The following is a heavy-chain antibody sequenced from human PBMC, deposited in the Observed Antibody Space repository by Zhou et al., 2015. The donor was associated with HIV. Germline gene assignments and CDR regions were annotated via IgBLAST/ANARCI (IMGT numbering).Heavy chain of an antibody. D-gene: IGHD6-19*01. J-gene: IGHJ6*02. Sequence: EVQLVESGGGLVQPGRSLRLSCAVSGFTFDDYAMHWVRQPPGKGLEWISYISSSGSTMFYADSVRGRFTISRDNAKNSLYLQMKSLGAEDTAVYYCARGRYSSGWNWGDFYNGMDVWGQGP. CDR3: ARGRYSSGWNWGDFYNGMDV. CDR2: ISSSGSTM. V-gene: IGHV3-48*03. CDR1: GFTFDDYA.